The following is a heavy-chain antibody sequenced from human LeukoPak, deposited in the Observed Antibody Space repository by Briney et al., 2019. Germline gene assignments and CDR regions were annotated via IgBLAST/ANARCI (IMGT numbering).Heavy chain of an antibody. CDR1: GFTFDDYG. CDR3: ATNPPGRTYLQD. V-gene: IGHV3-20*04. J-gene: IGHJ1*01. CDR2: INWIGDTT. D-gene: IGHD1-1*01. Sequence: PGGSLRLSCAASGFTFDDYGMTWLRQVPGKGLEWIAEINWIGDTTRYGDSVKGRFTISRDNAKNSLDLQINSLRVEDTAFYYCATNPPGRTYLQDWGQGTLVTVSS.